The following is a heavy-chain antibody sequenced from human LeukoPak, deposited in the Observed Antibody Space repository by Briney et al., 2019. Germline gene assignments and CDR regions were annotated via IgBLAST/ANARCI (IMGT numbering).Heavy chain of an antibody. V-gene: IGHV3-23*01. CDR3: AKALYGDYGRFDY. CDR1: GFTFSTYA. J-gene: IGHJ4*02. CDR2: ISDGGSDT. D-gene: IGHD4-17*01. Sequence: GGSLRLSCAASGFTFSTYAMSWVRQAPGKGLDWVSTISDGGSDTHYADSVKGRFTISRDNSKNTVYLQINSLRAEDTAVYYCAKALYGDYGRFDYWGQGALVTVSS.